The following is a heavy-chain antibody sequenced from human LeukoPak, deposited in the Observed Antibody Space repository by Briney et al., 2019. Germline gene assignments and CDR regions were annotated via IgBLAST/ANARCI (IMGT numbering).Heavy chain of an antibody. V-gene: IGHV4-59*12. J-gene: IGHJ5*02. CDR1: GGSISSYY. CDR2: IYYSGST. D-gene: IGHD3-22*01. Sequence: SETLSLTCTVSGGSISSYYWSWIRQPPGKGLEWIGYIYYSGSTNYNPSLKSRVTISVDTSKNQFSLKLSSVTAADTAVYYCARATQTYYDSSGYSLTNWFDPWGQGTLVTVSS. CDR3: ARATQTYYDSSGYSLTNWFDP.